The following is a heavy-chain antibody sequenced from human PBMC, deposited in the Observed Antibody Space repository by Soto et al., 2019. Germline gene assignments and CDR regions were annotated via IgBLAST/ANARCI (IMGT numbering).Heavy chain of an antibody. J-gene: IGHJ5*01. CDR2: LFYKRSNK. V-gene: IGHV3-30*18. D-gene: IGHD3-9*01. Sequence: GKGLELLALLFYKRSNKYYADSVNGRFTISRDNSKNTLYLQMNSLRAEDTAVYYCAKVFFSRRRHHTIIPSGLDFPAQPILRSGHS. CDR3: AKVFFSRRRHHTIIPSGLDFPAQPILRSGHS.